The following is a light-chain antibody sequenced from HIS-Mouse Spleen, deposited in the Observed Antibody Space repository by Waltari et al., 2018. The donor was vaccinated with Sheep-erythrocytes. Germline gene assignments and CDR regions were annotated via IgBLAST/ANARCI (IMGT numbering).Light chain of an antibody. V-gene: IGLV2-14*03. CDR3: SSYTSSSSYV. CDR2: DVS. J-gene: IGLJ1*01. CDR1: SSDVGGYNY. Sequence: QSALTQPASVSGSPGQSITISCTGPSSDVGGYNYVSWYQQHPGKAPKLMIYDVSNRPSGVSNRFSGSKSGNKASLTISGLQAEDEADYYCSSYTSSSSYVFGTGTKVTVL.